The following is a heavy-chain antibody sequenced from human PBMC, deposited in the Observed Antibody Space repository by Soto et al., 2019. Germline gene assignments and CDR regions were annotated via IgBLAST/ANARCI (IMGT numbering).Heavy chain of an antibody. CDR3: ARALNEKTYYDILTGNWFDP. D-gene: IGHD3-9*01. Sequence: GASVKVSCKASVYTFTSYYMHWVRQAPGQGLEWMGIINPSGGSTSYAQKFQGRVTMTRDTSTSTVYMELSSLRSEDTAVYYCARALNEKTYYDILTGNWFDPWGQGTLVTVSS. J-gene: IGHJ5*02. CDR1: VYTFTSYY. CDR2: INPSGGST. V-gene: IGHV1-46*01.